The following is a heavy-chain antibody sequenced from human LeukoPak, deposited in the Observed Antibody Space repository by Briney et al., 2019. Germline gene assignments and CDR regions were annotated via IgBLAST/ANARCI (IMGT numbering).Heavy chain of an antibody. D-gene: IGHD2-15*01. CDR3: ARDSCSGGSCYLGWYYYYGMDV. CDR1: GYTFTIYG. CDR2: ISAYNGNT. J-gene: IGHJ6*02. V-gene: IGHV1-18*01. Sequence: ASVKVSCKASGYTFTIYGISWVRQAPGQGLEWMGWISAYNGNTNYAQKLQGRVTMTTDTSTSTAYMELRSLRSDDTAVYYCARDSCSGGSCYLGWYYYYGMDVWGQGTTVTVSS.